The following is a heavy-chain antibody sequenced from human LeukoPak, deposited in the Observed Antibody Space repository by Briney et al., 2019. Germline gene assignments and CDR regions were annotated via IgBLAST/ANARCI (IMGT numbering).Heavy chain of an antibody. J-gene: IGHJ3*02. CDR2: INPDSGGT. V-gene: IGHV1-2*02. D-gene: IGHD3-16*01. CDR1: GYTFTGYY. Sequence: GASVKVSCKASGYTFTGYYIHWVRQAPGQGLEWMGWINPDSGGTNYAQKFQGGVTITRDTSISTAYMELSRLRSDDTAVYYCARDGLGGSGAFDIWGQGTMVTVSS. CDR3: ARDGLGGSGAFDI.